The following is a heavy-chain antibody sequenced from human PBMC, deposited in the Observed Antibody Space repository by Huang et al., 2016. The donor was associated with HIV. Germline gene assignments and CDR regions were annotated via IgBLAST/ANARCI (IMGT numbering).Heavy chain of an antibody. CDR2: IKPDESGK. D-gene: IGHD3-9*01. CDR1: GFNFSSYW. V-gene: IGHV3-7*01. J-gene: IGHJ4*02. Sequence: EVQLVESGGGLVQPGGSLRLSCAASGFNFSSYWMSWVRQAPGKGLEWVASIKPDESGKYYVDSVKGRFAVSRDRAKNSVFLEMNSLSAEDTAVYYCAGPNDIFTVWGQGALVTVSS. CDR3: AGPNDIFTV.